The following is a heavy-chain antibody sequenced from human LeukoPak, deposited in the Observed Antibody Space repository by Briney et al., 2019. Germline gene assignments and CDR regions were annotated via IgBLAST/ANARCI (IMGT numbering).Heavy chain of an antibody. D-gene: IGHD3-22*01. V-gene: IGHV3-33*01. Sequence: GRSLRLSCAASGFTFSSYGMHWVRQAPGKGLEWVAVIWYDGSNKYYADSVKGRFTISRDNSKNTLYLQMNSLRAEDTAVYCCARDHNYYDSSGNDYWGQGTLVTVSS. J-gene: IGHJ4*02. CDR3: ARDHNYYDSSGNDY. CDR1: GFTFSSYG. CDR2: IWYDGSNK.